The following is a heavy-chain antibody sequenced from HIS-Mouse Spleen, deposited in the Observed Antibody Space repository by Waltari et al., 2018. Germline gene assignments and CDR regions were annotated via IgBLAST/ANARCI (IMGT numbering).Heavy chain of an antibody. CDR1: GGSFSGYY. Sequence: QVQLQQWGAGLLKPSETLSLTCAVDGGSFSGYYWSWIRQPPGKGLEWIGEINHSGSTNYNPSLKSRVTISVDTSKNQFSLKLSSVTAADTAVYYCARGALRGSYYWGEYFQHWGQGTLVTVSS. CDR2: INHSGST. J-gene: IGHJ1*01. D-gene: IGHD1-26*01. V-gene: IGHV4-34*01. CDR3: ARGALRGSYYWGEYFQH.